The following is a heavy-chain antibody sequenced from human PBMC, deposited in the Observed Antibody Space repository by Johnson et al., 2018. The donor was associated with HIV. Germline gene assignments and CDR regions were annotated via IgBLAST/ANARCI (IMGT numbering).Heavy chain of an antibody. CDR3: TTAGSSGSAHAFDI. V-gene: IGHV3-15*01. Sequence: VQLVESGGGLVKPGGSLRLSCAASGLTFSNAWMSWVRQAPGKGLEWVGRIKSKTDGGTTDYAAPVKGRFTISSDDSNNTLNLEMNSLKIEDTAVYYCTTAGSSGSAHAFDIWGQGTMVTVSS. CDR1: GLTFSNAW. CDR2: IKSKTDGGTT. D-gene: IGHD3-22*01. J-gene: IGHJ3*02.